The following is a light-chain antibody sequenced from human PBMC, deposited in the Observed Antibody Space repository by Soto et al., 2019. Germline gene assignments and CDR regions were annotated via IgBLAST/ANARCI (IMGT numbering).Light chain of an antibody. V-gene: IGLV2-14*01. CDR2: DVS. Sequence: QSVLTQPASVSGSPGQSITISCTGTSSDVVGYNYVSWYQLHPGKAPKFMIYDVSNRPSGVSNRFSGSKSGNTASLTISGLQAEDEADYYCSSYTTSNTRQIVFGTGTKVTVL. CDR1: SSDVVGYNY. J-gene: IGLJ1*01. CDR3: SSYTTSNTRQIV.